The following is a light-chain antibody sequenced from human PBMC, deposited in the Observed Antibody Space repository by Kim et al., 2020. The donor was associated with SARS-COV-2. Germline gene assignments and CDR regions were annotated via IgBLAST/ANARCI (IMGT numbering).Light chain of an antibody. J-gene: IGKJ1*01. Sequence: IQMTQSSTLSASVGDRVTITGRASQSISSWLAWYQQKPGKAPKLLIYKASSLESGVPSRFSGSGSWTEFTLTVSSLQPDDFATYYCQQYNSYQWTFGQGTKVDIK. V-gene: IGKV1-5*03. CDR3: QQYNSYQWT. CDR2: KAS. CDR1: QSISSW.